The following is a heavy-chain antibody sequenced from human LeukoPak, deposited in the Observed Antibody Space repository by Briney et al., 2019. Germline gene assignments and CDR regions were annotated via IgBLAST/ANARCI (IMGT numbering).Heavy chain of an antibody. D-gene: IGHD6-19*01. CDR2: INYSGNT. J-gene: IGHJ5*02. CDR1: GGSISSSNYY. CDR3: ARRRAGRDWFDP. V-gene: IGHV4-39*01. Sequence: SETLSLTCAVSGGSISSSNYYWGWIRQPPGQGLEWIGSINYSGNTYYNPSLKSRVTISVDTSKNQFSLKLSSVTATDTAVYYCARRRAGRDWFDPWGQGTLVTVSS.